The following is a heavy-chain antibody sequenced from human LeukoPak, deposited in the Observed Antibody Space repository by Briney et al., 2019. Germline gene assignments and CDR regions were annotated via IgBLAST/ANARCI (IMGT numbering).Heavy chain of an antibody. CDR3: AREGYYGSGSPPSLYFDY. D-gene: IGHD3-10*01. CDR2: TSSDLNVK. CDR1: GFTFRNYV. V-gene: IGHV3-30-3*01. Sequence: GGSLRLSCAASGFTFRNYVIHWVRQAPGKGLEWVAVTSSDLNVKLYTDSVKGRFTISRDNSRSTLYLQMNSLRPEDTAIYYCAREGYYGSGSPPSLYFDYWGQGTLVTVSS. J-gene: IGHJ4*02.